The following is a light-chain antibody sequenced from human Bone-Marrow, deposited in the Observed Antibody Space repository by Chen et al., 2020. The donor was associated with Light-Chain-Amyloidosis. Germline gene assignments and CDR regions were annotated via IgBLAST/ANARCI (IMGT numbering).Light chain of an antibody. Sequence: QSALTQPASVSGSPGQSITISCTGTINDVGAYNHVSWYPHHPAKAPKIIIFELNNRPSGISDRFSGSKSGDTAYLTISGLQAEDEADYYCNSYTRNASDVFGPGTTVTVL. CDR1: INDVGAYNH. J-gene: IGLJ1*01. V-gene: IGLV2-14*01. CDR3: NSYTRNASDV. CDR2: ELN.